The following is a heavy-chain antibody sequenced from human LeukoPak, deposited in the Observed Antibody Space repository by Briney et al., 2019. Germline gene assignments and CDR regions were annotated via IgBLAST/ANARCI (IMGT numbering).Heavy chain of an antibody. D-gene: IGHD3-22*01. CDR1: GFTFSSYA. Sequence: PGGSLRLSCAASGFTFSSYAMSWVRQAPGKGLEWVSAISGSGGSTYNAVSVKGRFTISRDNSKNTLYLQMNSLRAEDTAVYYCARGPLPYYDDSSGYTDYWGQGTLVTVSS. CDR3: ARGPLPYYDDSSGYTDY. V-gene: IGHV3-23*01. J-gene: IGHJ4*02. CDR2: ISGSGGST.